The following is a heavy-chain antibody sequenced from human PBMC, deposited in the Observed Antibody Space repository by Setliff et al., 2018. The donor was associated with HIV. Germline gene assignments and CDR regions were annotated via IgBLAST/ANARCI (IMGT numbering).Heavy chain of an antibody. CDR3: ARLSKYFDFWTPDC. CDR1: GYSFTSYW. Sequence: PGESLKISCKGSGYSFTSYWIAWLRQMPGNGLEWVGLIWPDDSDTIYSPSFRGQVTMSADKSINTAYLQWSSLKAPDTAIYYCARLSKYFDFWTPDCWGQGTLVTVSS. J-gene: IGHJ4*02. V-gene: IGHV5-51*01. D-gene: IGHD3-3*01. CDR2: IWPDDSDT.